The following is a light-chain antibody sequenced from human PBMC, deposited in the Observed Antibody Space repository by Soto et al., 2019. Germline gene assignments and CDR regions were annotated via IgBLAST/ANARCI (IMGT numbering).Light chain of an antibody. J-gene: IGLJ2*01. CDR1: RPNIGAGYD. Sequence: QSVLTQPPSVSGAPGQRVTISCTGSRPNIGAGYDVHWYQQLPGTAPKLLIYGNSNRPSGVPDRFSGSKSGTSASLAITGLQAEDEADYYCQSYDSGLSAVVFGGGTKVTVL. CDR2: GNS. CDR3: QSYDSGLSAVV. V-gene: IGLV1-40*01.